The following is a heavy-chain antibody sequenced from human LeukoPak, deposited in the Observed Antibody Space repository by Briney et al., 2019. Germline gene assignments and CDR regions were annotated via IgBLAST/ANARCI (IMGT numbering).Heavy chain of an antibody. J-gene: IGHJ4*02. V-gene: IGHV4-34*01. Sequence: PSETLSLTSAVYGGSFSGYYWSWIRQPPGKGLEWIGEINHSGSTNYNPSLKSRVTISVDTSKNQFSLKLSSVTAADTAVYYCARGRESSLDYWGQGTLVTVSS. CDR2: INHSGST. CDR3: ARGRESSLDY. CDR1: GGSFSGYY.